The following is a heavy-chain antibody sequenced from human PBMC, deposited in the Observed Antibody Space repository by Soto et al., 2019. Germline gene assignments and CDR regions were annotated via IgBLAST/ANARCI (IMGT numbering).Heavy chain of an antibody. CDR1: GYTFNNYA. D-gene: IGHD2-15*01. CDR3: ARNQLLLDS. CDR2: ISAYNGET. Sequence: QVQLVQSGAEVKKPGASVKVSCKASGYTFNNYAISWVRQAPGQGLEWMGWISAYNGETNYTQKFQGRVTMTTDTSTNTANMELRSLRSDDTAVYYCARNQLLLDSWGQGTLVTVSS. V-gene: IGHV1-18*01. J-gene: IGHJ4*02.